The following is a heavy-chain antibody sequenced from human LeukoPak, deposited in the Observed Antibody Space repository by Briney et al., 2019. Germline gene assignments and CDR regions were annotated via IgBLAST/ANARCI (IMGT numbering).Heavy chain of an antibody. V-gene: IGHV3-23*01. Sequence: GGSLSPSCAASGFSFSSYCMSWVRQAPGKGLECVSAISGSGGSTCYADSVKGRFTISRDNSKNTLYLQMNSLRAEDTAVYYCAKDSHSWSRDYWGQGTLVTVSS. D-gene: IGHD6-13*01. CDR1: GFSFSSYC. CDR2: ISGSGGST. CDR3: AKDSHSWSRDY. J-gene: IGHJ4*02.